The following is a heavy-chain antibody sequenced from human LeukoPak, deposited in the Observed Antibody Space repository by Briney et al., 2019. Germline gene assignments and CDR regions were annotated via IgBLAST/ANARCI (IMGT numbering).Heavy chain of an antibody. Sequence: ASVKVSCKASGYTFTSYGISWVRQAPGQGLEWMGIINPSGGSTSYAQKFQGRVTMTRDTSTSTVYMELSSLRSEDTAVYYCARGFITMVRGVTTWFDPWGQGTLVTVSS. CDR2: INPSGGST. D-gene: IGHD3-10*01. CDR3: ARGFITMVRGVTTWFDP. V-gene: IGHV1-46*01. J-gene: IGHJ5*02. CDR1: GYTFTSYG.